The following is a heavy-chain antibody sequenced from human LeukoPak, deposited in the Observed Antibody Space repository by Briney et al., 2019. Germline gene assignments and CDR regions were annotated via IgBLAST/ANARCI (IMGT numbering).Heavy chain of an antibody. CDR3: ARVGVVESSGYHDYYFDF. CDR1: GGTMTNYY. J-gene: IGHJ4*02. Sequence: PSETLSRTCTVSGGTMTNYYWSWIRQPAGKELEWIGRIYSSGSTNYNPSLKSRVTMSVDTSKNQFSLSLTSVTVADMAIYFCARVGVVESSGYHDYYFDFWGQGSLVTVSS. D-gene: IGHD3-22*01. CDR2: IYSSGST. V-gene: IGHV4-4*07.